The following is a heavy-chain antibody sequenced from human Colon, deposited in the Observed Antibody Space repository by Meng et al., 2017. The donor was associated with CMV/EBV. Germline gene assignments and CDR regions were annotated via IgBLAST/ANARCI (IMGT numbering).Heavy chain of an antibody. V-gene: IGHV3-7*01. D-gene: IGHD3-16*01. CDR1: GFTFNSYW. CDR2: IKQDGSEK. Sequence: GESLKISCADSGFTFNSYWMSWVRQAPGKGLEWVANIKQDGSEKYYVDSVKGRFTISRDNAKNSLYLQMNSLRAEDTAVYYCARDWGRSHSAYWGQGTLVTVSS. CDR3: ARDWGRSHSAY. J-gene: IGHJ4*02.